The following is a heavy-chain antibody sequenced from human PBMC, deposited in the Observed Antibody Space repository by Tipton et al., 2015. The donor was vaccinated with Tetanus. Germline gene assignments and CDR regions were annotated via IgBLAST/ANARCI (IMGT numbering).Heavy chain of an antibody. D-gene: IGHD6-6*01. CDR2: IYSGGST. CDR3: AREAPLSADVFDI. V-gene: IGHV3-53*01. CDR1: GFTVSSNY. J-gene: IGHJ3*02. Sequence: GSLRLSCAASGFTVSSNYMSWVRQAPGKGLEWVSVIYSGGSTYYADSVKGRFTISRDNSKNTLYLQMNSLRAEDTAVYYCAREAPLSADVFDIWAQGTMVPVSS.